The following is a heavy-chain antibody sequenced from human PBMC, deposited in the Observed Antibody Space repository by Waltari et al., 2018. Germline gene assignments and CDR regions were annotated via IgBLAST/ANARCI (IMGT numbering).Heavy chain of an antibody. Sequence: EVQLVESGGGLVQPGGSLRLSCAASGFTFSRYRMSWVHQAPGKGLEWVANINQDVSEKQYEDSVKGRFTISRDNAKNSLYLQMHSLRAEDTAVYYCARDGPEEIGGNTGDHWGQGTLVTVSS. J-gene: IGHJ4*02. V-gene: IGHV3-7*01. D-gene: IGHD5-18*01. CDR3: ARDGPEEIGGNTGDH. CDR1: GFTFSRYR. CDR2: INQDVSEK.